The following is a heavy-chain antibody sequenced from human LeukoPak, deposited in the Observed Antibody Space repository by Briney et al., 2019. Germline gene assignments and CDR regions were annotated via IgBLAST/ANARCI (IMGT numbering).Heavy chain of an antibody. CDR3: ARDGELGSPADAFDI. J-gene: IGHJ3*02. CDR1: GFTFSSYG. Sequence: AGGSLRLSCAASGFTFSSYGMHWVRQAPGKGLEWVAFIRYDGSNKYYADSVKGRFTISRDNAKRSLYLQMNSLRAEDTAVYYCARDGELGSPADAFDIWGQGTMVTVSS. D-gene: IGHD1-26*01. V-gene: IGHV3-30*02. CDR2: IRYDGSNK.